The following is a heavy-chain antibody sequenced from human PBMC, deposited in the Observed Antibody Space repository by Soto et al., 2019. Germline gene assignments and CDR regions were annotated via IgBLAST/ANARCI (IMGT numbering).Heavy chain of an antibody. D-gene: IGHD6-19*01. CDR3: AREGSGWFPGAFDI. Sequence: GGSLRRSCSGSGFTFSSDGMHWVRQAPGKGLEWVAVIWYDGSNKYYADSVKGRFTISRDNSKNTLYLQMNSLRAEDTAVYYCAREGSGWFPGAFDIWGQGTMVTVSS. CDR2: IWYDGSNK. CDR1: GFTFSSDG. V-gene: IGHV3-33*08. J-gene: IGHJ3*02.